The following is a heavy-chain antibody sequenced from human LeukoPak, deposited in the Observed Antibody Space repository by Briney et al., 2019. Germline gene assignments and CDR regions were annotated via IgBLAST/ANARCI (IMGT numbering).Heavy chain of an antibody. J-gene: IGHJ4*02. CDR2: ISGDSTYI. D-gene: IGHD1-1*01. CDR1: GFTFASYS. Sequence: GGSLRLSCAASGFTFASYSMNWVRQAPGKGLEWVSSISGDSTYIYNAGSVKGRFTISRDNAQASLYLQMNSLRADDTAVYYCARVSSRLERQSDLDYWGQGTLVTVSS. CDR3: ARVSSRLERQSDLDY. V-gene: IGHV3-21*01.